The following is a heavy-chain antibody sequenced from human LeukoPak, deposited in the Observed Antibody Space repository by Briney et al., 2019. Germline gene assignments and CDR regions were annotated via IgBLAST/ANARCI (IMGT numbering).Heavy chain of an antibody. V-gene: IGHV3-30*04. CDR2: ISYDGSNK. J-gene: IGHJ4*02. CDR1: GFTFSSYA. Sequence: GGSLRLSCAASGFTFSSYAMHWVRQAPGKGLEWVAVISYDGSNKYYADSVKGRFTISRDNSKNTLYLQMNSLRAEDTAVYYCARGDYYDSTSGIDYWGQGTLVTVSS. D-gene: IGHD3-22*01. CDR3: ARGDYYDSTSGIDY.